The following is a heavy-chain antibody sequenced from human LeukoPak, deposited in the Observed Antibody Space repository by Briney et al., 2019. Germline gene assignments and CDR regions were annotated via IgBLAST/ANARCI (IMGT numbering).Heavy chain of an antibody. CDR3: ARGTDIVVVPAARSLDAFDV. Sequence: GGSLRLSCAASGFTFSSYSMNWVRQAPGKGLEWVSSISSSSSYIYYADSVKGRFTISRDNAENSLYLQMDSLRAEDTAVYYCARGTDIVVVPAARSLDAFDVWGQGTMVTVSS. V-gene: IGHV3-21*01. CDR1: GFTFSSYS. J-gene: IGHJ3*01. D-gene: IGHD2-2*01. CDR2: ISSSSSYI.